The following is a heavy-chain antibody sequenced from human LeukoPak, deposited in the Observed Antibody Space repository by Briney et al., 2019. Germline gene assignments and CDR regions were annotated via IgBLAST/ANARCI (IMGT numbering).Heavy chain of an antibody. CDR3: ARDTVAAADV. D-gene: IGHD6-13*01. V-gene: IGHV4-61*02. Sequence: SETLSLTCTVSGGSISSGSYYWSWIRQPAGKGLEWIGRIYTSGSTNYNPSLKSRVTMSVDTSKNQFSLKLSSVTAADTAVYYCARDTVAAADVWGQGTLVTVSS. CDR2: IYTSGST. J-gene: IGHJ4*02. CDR1: GGSISSGSYY.